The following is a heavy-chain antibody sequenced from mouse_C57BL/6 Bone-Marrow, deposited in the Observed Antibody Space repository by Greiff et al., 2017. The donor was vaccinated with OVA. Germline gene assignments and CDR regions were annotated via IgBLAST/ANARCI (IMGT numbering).Heavy chain of an antibody. Sequence: VMLVESGPGLVAPSQSLSITCTVSGFSLTSYGVSWVRQPPGKGLEWLGVIWGDGSTNYHSALISRLSISKDNSKSQVFLKLNSLQTDDTATYYCAKGDGYYEGTRFYYAIDYWGQGTSVTVSS. CDR3: AKGDGYYEGTRFYYAIDY. D-gene: IGHD2-3*01. J-gene: IGHJ4*01. CDR2: IWGDGST. CDR1: GFSLTSYG. V-gene: IGHV2-3*01.